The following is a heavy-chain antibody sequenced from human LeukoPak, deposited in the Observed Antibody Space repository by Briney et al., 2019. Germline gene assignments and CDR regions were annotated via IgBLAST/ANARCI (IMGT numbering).Heavy chain of an antibody. Sequence: SWIRQPPGKGLEWIGYIYYSGSTYYNPSLKSRVTISVDTSKNQFSLKLSSVTAADTAVYYCATSTTGDAFDIWGQGTMVTVSS. V-gene: IGHV4-30-4*08. CDR3: ATSTTGDAFDI. D-gene: IGHD4-17*01. CDR2: IYYSGST. J-gene: IGHJ3*02.